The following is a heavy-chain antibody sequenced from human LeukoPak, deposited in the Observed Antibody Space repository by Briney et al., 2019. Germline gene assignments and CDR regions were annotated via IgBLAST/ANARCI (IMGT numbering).Heavy chain of an antibody. Sequence: GGSLRPSCAASGFTFSSYGMHWVRQAPGKGLEWVAVISHDGSNKYYADSVKGRFTISRDNSKNTLYLQMNSLRAEDTAVYYCARDLQQWLVPGFVPGYYFDYWGQGTLVTVSS. D-gene: IGHD6-19*01. CDR3: ARDLQQWLVPGFVPGYYFDY. V-gene: IGHV3-30*03. CDR2: ISHDGSNK. CDR1: GFTFSSYG. J-gene: IGHJ4*02.